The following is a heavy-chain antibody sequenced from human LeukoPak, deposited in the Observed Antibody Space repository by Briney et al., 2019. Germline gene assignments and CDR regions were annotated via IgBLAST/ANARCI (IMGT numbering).Heavy chain of an antibody. CDR2: MNPNSGNT. J-gene: IGHJ4*02. D-gene: IGHD2-15*01. Sequence: ASVKVSCKASGYTFTSYDIYWVRQAAGQGLEWMGWMNPNSGNTAYAQKFQGRVTLPRNTSISTAYVELSSLRSEDTAVYYCARGLRRGTVDYWGQGTLVTVSS. V-gene: IGHV1-8*01. CDR3: ARGLRRGTVDY. CDR1: GYTFTSYD.